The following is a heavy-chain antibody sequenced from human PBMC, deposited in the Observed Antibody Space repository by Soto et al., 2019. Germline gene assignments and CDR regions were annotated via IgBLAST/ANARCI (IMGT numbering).Heavy chain of an antibody. CDR2: ISGSGGST. J-gene: IGHJ4*02. V-gene: IGHV3-23*01. CDR3: ARRGSGSYYDY. D-gene: IGHD1-26*01. Sequence: EVQLLESGGGLVQPGGSLRLSCAASGFTFSSYAMRWVRQAPVKGLEWVSAISGSGGSTYYADSVKGRFTISRDHSKNSLYLQMNSQRAEDTAVYYCARRGSGSYYDYWGQGTLVTVSS. CDR1: GFTFSSYA.